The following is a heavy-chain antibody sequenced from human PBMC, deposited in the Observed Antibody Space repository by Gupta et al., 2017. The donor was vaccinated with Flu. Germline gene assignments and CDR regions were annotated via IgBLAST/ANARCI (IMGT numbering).Heavy chain of an antibody. Sequence: QVQRVQPGAVVKSPGAPLTVSCKAAGYTFSASSMPWLRPAPGHGRERVGRVNPKTVGIIYAQRLQGRGTMTSDTSISTAYMELNSLTSDDTAVYYCAGREVCVSSTLNAFDMWGPGTAVTVSS. CDR1: GYTFSASS. CDR3: AGREVCVSSTLNAFDM. D-gene: IGHD1-1*01. V-gene: IGHV1-2*06. J-gene: IGHJ3*02. CDR2: VNPKTVGI.